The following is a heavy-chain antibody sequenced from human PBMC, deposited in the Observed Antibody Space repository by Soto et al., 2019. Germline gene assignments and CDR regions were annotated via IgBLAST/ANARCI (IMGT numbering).Heavy chain of an antibody. CDR3: ARDAAAAGTYYYYGMDV. CDR1: GGSISSYY. Sequence: TLSLTCTVSGGSISSYYWSWIRQPPGKGLEWIGYIYYSGSTNYNPSLKSRVTISVDTSKNQFSLKLSSVTAADTAVYYCARDAAAAGTYYYYGMDVWGQGTTVTVSS. D-gene: IGHD6-13*01. V-gene: IGHV4-59*01. CDR2: IYYSGST. J-gene: IGHJ6*02.